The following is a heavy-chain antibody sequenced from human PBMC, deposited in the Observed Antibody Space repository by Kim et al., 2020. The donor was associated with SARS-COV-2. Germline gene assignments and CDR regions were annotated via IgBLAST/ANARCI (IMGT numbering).Heavy chain of an antibody. CDR3: ARDRAARLRWFDP. Sequence: SETLSLTCTVSGGSTSSGGYYWSWIRQHPGKGLEWIGYIYYSGSTYYNPSLKSRVTISVDTSKNQFSLKLSSVTAADTAVYYCARDRAARLRWFDPWGQGTLVTVSS. CDR2: IYYSGST. J-gene: IGHJ5*02. V-gene: IGHV4-31*03. CDR1: GGSTSSGGYY. D-gene: IGHD6-6*01.